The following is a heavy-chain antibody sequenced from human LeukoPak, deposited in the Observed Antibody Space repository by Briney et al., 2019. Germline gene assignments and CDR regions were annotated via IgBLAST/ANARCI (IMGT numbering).Heavy chain of an antibody. CDR3: ARDVGGYALGY. J-gene: IGHJ4*02. CDR1: GGSISSGSYY. CDR2: IYTSGST. D-gene: IGHD5-18*01. Sequence: SETLSLTCTVSGGSISSGSYYWSWIRQPAGKGLEWIGRIYTSGSTNYNPSLKSRVTISVDTSKNQFSLKLSSVTAADTAVYYCARDVGGYALGYWGQGTLVTVSS. V-gene: IGHV4-61*02.